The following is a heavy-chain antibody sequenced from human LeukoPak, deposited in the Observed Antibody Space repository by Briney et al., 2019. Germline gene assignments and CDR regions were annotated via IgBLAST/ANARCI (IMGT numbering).Heavy chain of an antibody. V-gene: IGHV3-30*18. J-gene: IGHJ4*02. CDR2: ISYDGSNK. Sequence: QPGGSLRLSCAASGFTFSSYGMHWVRQAPGKGLEWVAVISYDGSNKYYADSVKGRFTISRDNSKNTLYLQMNSLRAEDTAVYYCAKGSGSYYNLLYYFDYWGQGTLVTVSS. D-gene: IGHD3-10*01. CDR3: AKGSGSYYNLLYYFDY. CDR1: GFTFSSYG.